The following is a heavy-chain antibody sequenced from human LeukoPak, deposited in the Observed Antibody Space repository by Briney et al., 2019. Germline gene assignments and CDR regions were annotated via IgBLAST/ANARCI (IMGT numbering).Heavy chain of an antibody. CDR2: IWFDGGKK. J-gene: IGHJ4*02. CDR3: ARDHSAGLFFLEY. V-gene: IGHV3-33*01. CDR1: GFNFGGYG. D-gene: IGHD2-15*01. Sequence: GGSLRLSCAASGFNFGGYGMQWVRQAPGKGLEWVAVIWFDGGKKYYADSVKGRFTISRDNSKNTLYLQMNSLRVEDTAVYYCARDHSAGLFFLEYWGQGVLVSVPS.